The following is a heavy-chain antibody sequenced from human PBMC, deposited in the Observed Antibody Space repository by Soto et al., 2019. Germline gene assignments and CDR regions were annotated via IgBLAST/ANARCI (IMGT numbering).Heavy chain of an antibody. CDR1: GFTFSSYV. Sequence: EVPLLESGEGLVQPGGSLRLSCAASGFTFSSYVLTWIRQAPGQGLEWVSAISGGSSSTYYADSAKGRFTISRDNSKNTLDLQLNSLRVDDTAVYYCAKGSGSAFPYYLDYWGQGTLVTVSS. J-gene: IGHJ4*02. D-gene: IGHD3-10*01. V-gene: IGHV3-23*01. CDR2: ISGGSSST. CDR3: AKGSGSAFPYYLDY.